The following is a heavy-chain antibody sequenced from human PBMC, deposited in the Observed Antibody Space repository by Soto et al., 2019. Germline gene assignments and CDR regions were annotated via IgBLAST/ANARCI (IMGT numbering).Heavy chain of an antibody. CDR2: INHSGST. V-gene: IGHV4-34*01. CDR3: ARAEPISPPEGNYYYYMDV. J-gene: IGHJ6*03. D-gene: IGHD1-20*01. CDR1: GGSFSGYY. Sequence: PSETLSLTCAVYGGSFSGYYWSWIRQPPGKGLEWIGEINHSGSTNYNPSLKSRVTISVDTSKNQFSLKLSSVTAADTAVYYCARAEPISPPEGNYYYYMDVWGKGTTVNVSS.